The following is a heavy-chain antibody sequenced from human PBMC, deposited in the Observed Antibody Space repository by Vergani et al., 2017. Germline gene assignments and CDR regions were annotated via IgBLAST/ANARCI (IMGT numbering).Heavy chain of an antibody. J-gene: IGHJ1*01. CDR3: AKVVAVAGVFQH. CDR1: GFTFSSYA. Sequence: EVQLLEPGGGLVQPAESLRLSCAASGFTFSSYAMSWVRQAPGKGLEWVSAISGSGGSTYYADSVKGLFTISRDNSKNTLYLQMNSLRAEDTAVYYCAKVVAVAGVFQHWGQGTLVTVSS. CDR2: ISGSGGST. V-gene: IGHV3-23*01. D-gene: IGHD6-19*01.